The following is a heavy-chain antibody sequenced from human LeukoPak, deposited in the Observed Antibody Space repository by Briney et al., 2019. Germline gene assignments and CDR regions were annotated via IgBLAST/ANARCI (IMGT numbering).Heavy chain of an antibody. CDR1: GGSISSYY. CDR3: ARLFDYYGAGPFDY. CDR2: IYYSGST. J-gene: IGHJ4*02. D-gene: IGHD3-10*01. Sequence: PSETLSLTCSVSGGSISSYYWSWIRQPPGKGLEWIGYIYYSGSTYYNPSLESRVTMSVDTSKNQFSLRLSSVTAADTAVYYCARLFDYYGAGPFDYWGQGTQVTVSS. V-gene: IGHV4-59*08.